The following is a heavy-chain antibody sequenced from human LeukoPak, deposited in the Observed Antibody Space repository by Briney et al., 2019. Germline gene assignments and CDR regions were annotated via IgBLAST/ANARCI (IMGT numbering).Heavy chain of an antibody. J-gene: IGHJ5*02. CDR2: ISGSGGST. CDR1: GFTFSSYG. V-gene: IGHV3-23*01. D-gene: IGHD3-10*01. CDR3: ATNILVRDIINWFDP. Sequence: GGSLRLSCAASGFTFSSYGMSWVRQAPGKGLEWVSVISGSGGSTYYADSVKGRFTISRDNSKNTLYLQMNSLRAEDTAVYYCATNILVRDIINWFDPWGQGTLVTVSS.